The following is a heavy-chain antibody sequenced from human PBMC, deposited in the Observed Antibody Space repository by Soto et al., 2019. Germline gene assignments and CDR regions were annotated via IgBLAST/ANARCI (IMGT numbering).Heavy chain of an antibody. CDR2: IWYDGSNK. CDR1: GFTFSSYG. V-gene: IGHV3-33*01. Sequence: RGSLRLSCAASGFTFSSYGMHWVRQAPGKGLEWVAVIWYDGSNKYYADSVKGRFTISRDNSKNTLYLQMNSLRAEDTAVYYCASGAYYYDSSGYYYFDYWGQGTLVTVSS. J-gene: IGHJ4*02. D-gene: IGHD3-22*01. CDR3: ASGAYYYDSSGYYYFDY.